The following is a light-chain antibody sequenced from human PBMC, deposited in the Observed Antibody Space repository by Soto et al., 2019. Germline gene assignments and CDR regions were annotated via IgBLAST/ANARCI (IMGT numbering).Light chain of an antibody. Sequence: QSVLTQPPSASGSPGQSVTISCSGTSSDIGAYNYVSWYQQHPGKAPKLLISEVTKRPSGVPDRFSGSKSGNTASLTVSGLQGDDEADYYCSSYGGNNNYVIFGGGTQVTVL. J-gene: IGLJ2*01. CDR1: SSDIGAYNY. CDR3: SSYGGNNNYVI. V-gene: IGLV2-8*01. CDR2: EVT.